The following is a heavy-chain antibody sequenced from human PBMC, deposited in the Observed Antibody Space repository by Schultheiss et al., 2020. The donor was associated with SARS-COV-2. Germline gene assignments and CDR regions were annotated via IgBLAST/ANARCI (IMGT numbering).Heavy chain of an antibody. D-gene: IGHD6-13*01. V-gene: IGHV3-11*06. CDR1: GFTFSDYY. Sequence: GGSLRLSCAASGFTFSDYYMSWIRQAPGKGLEWVSYISSSSSYIYYADSVKGRFTISRDNAKNSLYLQMNSLRAEDTAVYYCARVGSIAAADPLMDVWGQGTTVTVSS. CDR3: ARVGSIAAADPLMDV. CDR2: ISSSSSYI. J-gene: IGHJ6*02.